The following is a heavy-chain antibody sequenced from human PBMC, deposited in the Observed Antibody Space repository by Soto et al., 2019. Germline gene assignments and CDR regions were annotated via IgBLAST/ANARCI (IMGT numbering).Heavy chain of an antibody. Sequence: SETLSLTCTVSGGSISSSSYYWGWIRQPPGKGLEWIGSIYYSGNAYYNPSLKSRVTISVDTAKNQFSLKLSSVTAADTAVYYCARAPRDAIGVMFDYWGHGTLVTVSS. CDR1: GGSISSSSYY. CDR2: IYYSGNA. V-gene: IGHV4-39*07. D-gene: IGHD2-21*01. J-gene: IGHJ4*01. CDR3: ARAPRDAIGVMFDY.